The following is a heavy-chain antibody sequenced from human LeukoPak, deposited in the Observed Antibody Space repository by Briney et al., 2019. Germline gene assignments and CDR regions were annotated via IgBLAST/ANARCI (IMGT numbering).Heavy chain of an antibody. D-gene: IGHD4-17*01. J-gene: IGHJ4*02. V-gene: IGHV4-38-2*01. CDR1: GYSITSVYY. CDR2: IYHSGST. Sequence: SETLSLTSAVSGYSITSVYYWGWIRQPPGKGLEWIGSIYHSGSTYYNPSLKSRVTISVDTSKNQFSLKLSSVTAADTAVYYCARGPYGDCAGDWGQGTLVTVSS. CDR3: ARGPYGDCAGD.